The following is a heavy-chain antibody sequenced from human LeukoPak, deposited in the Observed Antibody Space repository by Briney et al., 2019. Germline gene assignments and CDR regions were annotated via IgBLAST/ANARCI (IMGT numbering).Heavy chain of an antibody. CDR2: ISSSGSTI. D-gene: IGHD1-1*01. J-gene: IGHJ3*02. CDR1: GFTFSDYY. Sequence: GGSLRLSCAASGFTFSDYYMSWIRRAPGKGLEWVSYISSSGSTIYYADSVKGRFTISRDNAKNSLYLLMNSLRAEDTAVYYCARDLDGAVAFDIWGQGTMVTVSS. CDR3: ARDLDGAVAFDI. V-gene: IGHV3-11*04.